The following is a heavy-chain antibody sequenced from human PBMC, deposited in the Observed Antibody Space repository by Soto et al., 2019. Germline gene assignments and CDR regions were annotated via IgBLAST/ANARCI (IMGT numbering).Heavy chain of an antibody. J-gene: IGHJ4*02. Sequence: QVQLVESGGGVVQPGRSLRLSCAASGFTFSSYGMHWVRQAPGKGLEWVAVISHDGSNKYYADSVKGRFTISRDNSKNALYLQVNRLRAEDTAVYYCAKDRGKVGDYWGQGTLVTVSS. CDR2: ISHDGSNK. D-gene: IGHD1-1*01. CDR1: GFTFSSYG. CDR3: AKDRGKVGDY. V-gene: IGHV3-30*18.